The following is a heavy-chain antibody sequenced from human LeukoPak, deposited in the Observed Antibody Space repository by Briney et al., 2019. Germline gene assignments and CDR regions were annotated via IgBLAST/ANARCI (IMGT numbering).Heavy chain of an antibody. CDR2: THYTGNT. D-gene: IGHD2-8*01. V-gene: IGHV4-59*08. Sequence: SETLSLTCTASGGSISSYYWSWIRQPPGKELEWIGYTHYTGNTKSNPSLKSRVTTSVDTSKSQFSLKLSSVTAADTAVYYCAKWSSTLKAFDFWGQGILVIVSS. CDR1: GGSISSYY. J-gene: IGHJ4*02. CDR3: AKWSSTLKAFDF.